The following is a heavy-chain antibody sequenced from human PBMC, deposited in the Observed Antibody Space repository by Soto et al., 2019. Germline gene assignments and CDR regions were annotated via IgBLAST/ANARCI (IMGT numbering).Heavy chain of an antibody. CDR3: ARPRYYDFWSAYYTGTGIDV. Sequence: VKVSCNASGGPFTSYAIIWARQAPGQGLEWMGGIIPIFGTANYAQKFQCRVTITADESTSTAYMELSSLRSEDTAVYYCARPRYYDFWSAYYTGTGIDVWGQGTKVTVSS. CDR1: GGPFTSYA. V-gene: IGHV1-69*01. J-gene: IGHJ6*02. CDR2: IIPIFGTA. D-gene: IGHD3-3*01.